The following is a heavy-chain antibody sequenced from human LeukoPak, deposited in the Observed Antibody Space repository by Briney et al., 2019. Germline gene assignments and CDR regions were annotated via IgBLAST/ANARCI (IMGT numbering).Heavy chain of an antibody. Sequence: PSETLSLTCTVSGYSISSGYYWGWIRQPPGKGLEWIGSIYYSGSTYYNPSLKSRVTISVDTSKNQFSLKLSSVTAADTAVYYCARRAYSSSNFDYWGQGTLVTVSS. D-gene: IGHD6-6*01. CDR2: IYYSGST. J-gene: IGHJ4*02. CDR1: GYSISSGYY. CDR3: ARRAYSSSNFDY. V-gene: IGHV4-38-2*02.